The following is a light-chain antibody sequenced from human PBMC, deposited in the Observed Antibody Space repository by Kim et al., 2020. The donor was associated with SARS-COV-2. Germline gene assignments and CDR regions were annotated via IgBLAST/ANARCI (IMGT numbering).Light chain of an antibody. CDR3: EQYNSWPGT. Sequence: EIVMTQSPATLSVSPGERATLSCRASQSVSSNLAWYQQKPGQAPRLLIYGASTRATGIPARFSGSGSGTEFTLTISSLQSEDFAVYYCEQYNSWPGTFGQRTKVDIK. J-gene: IGKJ1*01. V-gene: IGKV3-15*01. CDR1: QSVSSN. CDR2: GAS.